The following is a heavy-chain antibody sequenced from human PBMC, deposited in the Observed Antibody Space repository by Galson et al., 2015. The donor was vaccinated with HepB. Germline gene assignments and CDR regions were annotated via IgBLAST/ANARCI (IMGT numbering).Heavy chain of an antibody. J-gene: IGHJ3*02. D-gene: IGHD3-10*01. V-gene: IGHV1-2*05. CDR1: GYTFTGYS. CDR2: INPNSGGT. Sequence: SCKASGYTFTGYSMHWVRQAPGQGLEWMGRINPNSGGTNYAQKFQGRVTMTRDTSISTAYMELSRLRSDDTVVYYCARGSLHYYGSGSYDFSDAFDIWGQGTMVTVSS. CDR3: ARGSLHYYGSGSYDFSDAFDI.